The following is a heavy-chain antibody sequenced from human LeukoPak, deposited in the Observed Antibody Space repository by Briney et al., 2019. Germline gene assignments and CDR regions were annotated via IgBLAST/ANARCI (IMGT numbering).Heavy chain of an antibody. CDR3: AKNYDSSGYYPGPFGY. CDR2: IKLDGSEK. D-gene: IGHD3-22*01. V-gene: IGHV3-7*03. CDR1: GFTFSTYW. J-gene: IGHJ4*02. Sequence: GGSLRLSCAVSGFTFSTYWMSWLRQARGKGLEWVANIKLDGSEKYYVDSVKGRFTISRDNSKNTLYLQMNSLRAEDTAVYYCAKNYDSSGYYPGPFGYWGQGTLVTVSS.